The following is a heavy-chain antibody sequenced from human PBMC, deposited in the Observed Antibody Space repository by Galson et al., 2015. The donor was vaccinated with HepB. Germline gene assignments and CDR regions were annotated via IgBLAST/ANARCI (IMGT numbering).Heavy chain of an antibody. J-gene: IGHJ3*02. Sequence: SVKVSCKASGYTFTSYYMHWVRQAPGQGLEWMGIINPSGGSTSYAQKFQGRVTMTRDTSTSTVYMELSSLRSEDTAVYYCASKFLYGDYDGGAFDIWGQGTMVTVSS. V-gene: IGHV1-46*01. D-gene: IGHD4-17*01. CDR2: INPSGGST. CDR3: ASKFLYGDYDGGAFDI. CDR1: GYTFTSYY.